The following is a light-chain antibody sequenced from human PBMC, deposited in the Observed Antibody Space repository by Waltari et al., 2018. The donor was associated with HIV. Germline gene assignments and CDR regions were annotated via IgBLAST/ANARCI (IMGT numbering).Light chain of an antibody. J-gene: IGLJ2*01. V-gene: IGLV3-21*04. CDR2: DDS. CDR3: QVWVDSRDVAVI. Sequence: SYALTQPPSVSVAPGKTARITCGGDNIGGKLVRWYQQKPGKAPVLVICDDSDRPSGIPERFSGSNSGNTATLTISRVEGGDEADYYCQVWVDSRDVAVIFGGGTKLTVL. CDR1: NIGGKL.